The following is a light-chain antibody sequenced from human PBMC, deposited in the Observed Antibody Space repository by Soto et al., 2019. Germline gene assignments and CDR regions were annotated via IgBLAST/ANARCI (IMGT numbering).Light chain of an antibody. CDR2: AAS. CDR1: QDINSF. Sequence: DIQMTQSPSSVSASVGDGVTITCRASQDINSFLAWYQQKPGKAPKLIIYAASTLHIGVPSRFRGSGSGTAFTLTISSLQPEDFATYFCQQTNHFPFTFGPGTKVDIK. J-gene: IGKJ3*01. CDR3: QQTNHFPFT. V-gene: IGKV1-12*01.